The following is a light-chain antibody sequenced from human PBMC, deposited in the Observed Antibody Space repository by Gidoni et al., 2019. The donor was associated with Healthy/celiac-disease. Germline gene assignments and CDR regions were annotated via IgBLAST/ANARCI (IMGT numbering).Light chain of an antibody. CDR1: QSVSSSY. V-gene: IGKV3-20*01. CDR2: GAS. J-gene: IGKJ1*01. CDR3: QQYGSSPTWT. Sequence: EMVLTQSPGTLSVSPGERATLSCRASQSVSSSYLAWYQQKPGQAPRLLIYGASRRATGIPDRFSGSGSGTDFTLTISRLEPEDFAVYYCQQYGSSPTWTFGQGTKVEIK.